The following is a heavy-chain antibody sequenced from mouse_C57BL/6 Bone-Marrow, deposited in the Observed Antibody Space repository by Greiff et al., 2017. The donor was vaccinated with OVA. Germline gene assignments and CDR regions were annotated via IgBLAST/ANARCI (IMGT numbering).Heavy chain of an antibody. CDR3: TNDYDWFAY. V-gene: IGHV14-4*01. CDR2: IDPENGDT. D-gene: IGHD2-4*01. Sequence: VQLQQSGAELVRPGASVKLSCTASGFKIKDDYMHWVKQRPEQGLEWIGWIDPENGDTEYASKFQGKATITADTSSNTAYLQLSSLTSEDTAVYYCTNDYDWFAYWGQGTLVTVSA. CDR1: GFKIKDDY. J-gene: IGHJ3*01.